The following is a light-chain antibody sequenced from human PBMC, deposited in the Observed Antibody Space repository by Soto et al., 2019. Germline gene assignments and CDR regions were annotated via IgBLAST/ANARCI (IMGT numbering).Light chain of an antibody. Sequence: QSVLTQPRSVSASPGQSVTISCTGTSSDVGRYDYVSWYQQHPGKAPKLIVYDVTERPSGVPDRFSGSKSGNTASLTISGLQAEDEADYSCCSFAGSYSDVFXTGTKVTVL. V-gene: IGLV2-11*01. CDR3: CSFAGSYSDV. CDR2: DVT. J-gene: IGLJ1*01. CDR1: SSDVGRYDY.